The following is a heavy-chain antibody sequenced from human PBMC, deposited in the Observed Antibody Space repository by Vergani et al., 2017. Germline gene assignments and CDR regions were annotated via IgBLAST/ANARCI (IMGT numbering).Heavy chain of an antibody. Sequence: QMQLVQSGPEVKKPGTSVKVSCKASGFTFTSSAVQWVRQARGQRLEWIGWIVVGSGNTNYAQKFQERVTITRDMSTSTAYMELSSLRSEDTAVYYCAAVSRSRPSLGATSDYWGQGTLVTVSS. CDR2: IVVGSGNT. CDR3: AAVSRSRPSLGATSDY. J-gene: IGHJ4*02. V-gene: IGHV1-58*01. D-gene: IGHD1-26*01. CDR1: GFTFTSSA.